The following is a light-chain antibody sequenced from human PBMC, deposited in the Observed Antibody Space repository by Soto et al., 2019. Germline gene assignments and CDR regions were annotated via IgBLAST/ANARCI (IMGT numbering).Light chain of an antibody. CDR2: GAS. CDR3: QQYAGPPST. CDR1: QTVSNNY. J-gene: IGKJ5*01. Sequence: VMTQSLDSLTVSLGERATLSCRASQTVSNNYLAWCQQKPGQAPRVIMYGASRRATGIPDRFSGGGSGTDFTLTISRLEPEDFAVYFCQQYAGPPSTFGQGTRLEI. V-gene: IGKV3-20*01.